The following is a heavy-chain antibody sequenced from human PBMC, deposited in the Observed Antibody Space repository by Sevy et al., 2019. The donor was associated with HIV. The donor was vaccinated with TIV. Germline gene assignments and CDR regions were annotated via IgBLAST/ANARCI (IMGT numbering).Heavy chain of an antibody. CDR2: IKQDGSVK. CDR3: VRAIAADGSF. CDR1: GFTLNNYW. D-gene: IGHD6-13*01. Sequence: GGSLRLSCAASGFTLNNYWMNWVRQAPGKGLEWVANIKQDGSVKYYVDSVKGRFNISRDNARNLVFLQMNSLRVEDTALYYCVRAIAADGSFWGQGTLVTVSS. V-gene: IGHV3-7*01. J-gene: IGHJ4*02.